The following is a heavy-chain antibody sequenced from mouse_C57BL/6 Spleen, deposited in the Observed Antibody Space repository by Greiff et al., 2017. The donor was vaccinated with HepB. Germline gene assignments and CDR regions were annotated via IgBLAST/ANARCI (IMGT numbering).Heavy chain of an antibody. V-gene: IGHV1-59*01. CDR3: ARGLPTDYAMDY. CDR1: GYTFTSYW. J-gene: IGHJ4*01. Sequence: QVQLQQPGAELVRPGTSVKLSCKASGYTFTSYWMHWVKQRPGQGLEWIGVIDPSDSYTNYNQKFKGKATLTVDTSSSTAYMQLSGLTSEDSAVYYCARGLPTDYAMDYWGQGTSVTVSS. D-gene: IGHD2-2*01. CDR2: IDPSDSYT.